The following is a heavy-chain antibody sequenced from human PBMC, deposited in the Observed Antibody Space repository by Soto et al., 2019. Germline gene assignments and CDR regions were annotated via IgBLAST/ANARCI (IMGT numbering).Heavy chain of an antibody. CDR2: INPKSGVT. CDR3: ARGDVNWFDP. D-gene: IGHD2-21*02. J-gene: IGHJ5*02. CDR1: GYSFIGYY. V-gene: IGHV1-2*02. Sequence: ASVKVSCKASGYSFIGYYMHWVRQAPGQGLEWMGWINPKSGVTNYAQKFQGRVTMTRDTSVTTAYMELSSLRSDDTAVYYCARGDVNWFDPWGQGTLVTVSS.